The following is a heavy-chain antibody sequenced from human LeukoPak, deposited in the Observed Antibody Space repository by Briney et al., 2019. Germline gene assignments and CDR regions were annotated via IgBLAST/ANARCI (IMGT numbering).Heavy chain of an antibody. CDR3: ARGGTGTLYDRNYQNDAFDI. V-gene: IGHV1-3*01. Sequence: GASVKVSCKASGYTFTSYAMHWVRQAPGRRLEWMGWINAGNGNTKYSQKFQGRVTITRDTSASTAYMELSSLRSEDTAVYYCARGGTGTLYDRNYQNDAFDIWGQGTMVTVSS. CDR2: INAGNGNT. J-gene: IGHJ3*02. CDR1: GYTFTSYA. D-gene: IGHD1-7*01.